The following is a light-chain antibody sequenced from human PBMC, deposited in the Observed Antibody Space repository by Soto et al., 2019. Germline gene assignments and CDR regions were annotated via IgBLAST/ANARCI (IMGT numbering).Light chain of an antibody. CDR2: DVT. CDR3: SSYSSSTTHVV. CDR1: STDVGDFNY. V-gene: IGLV2-14*03. Sequence: QSALTQPASVSGSPGRSVTISCTGTSTDVGDFNYVSWYQHLPGRAPKLIIYDVTNRPSGISYRFSASKSGWTASLTISGLQAEDEADYYCSSYSSSTTHVVFGGGTKLTVL. J-gene: IGLJ2*01.